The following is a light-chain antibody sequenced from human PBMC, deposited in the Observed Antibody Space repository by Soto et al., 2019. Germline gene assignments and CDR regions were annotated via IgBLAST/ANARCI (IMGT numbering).Light chain of an antibody. V-gene: IGLV2-14*01. Sequence: QSVLTQPASVSGSPGQSITISCTGTSSDVGGYNYVSWYQQHPGKAPKLMIYDVSNRPSGVSNRFSGSKSGNTASLTISGLQAEDEADYYCSSYTRSSTRVFVTGTKVTVL. CDR1: SSDVGGYNY. CDR2: DVS. J-gene: IGLJ1*01. CDR3: SSYTRSSTRV.